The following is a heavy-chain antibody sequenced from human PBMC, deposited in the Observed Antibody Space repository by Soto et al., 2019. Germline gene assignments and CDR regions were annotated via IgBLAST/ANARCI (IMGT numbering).Heavy chain of an antibody. V-gene: IGHV3-33*01. CDR2: IWYDGSNK. J-gene: IGHJ3*02. Sequence: HPGGSLRLSCAASGFTFSSYGVHWVRQAPGKGLEWVAVIWYDGSNKYYADSVKGRFTISRDNSKNTLYLQMNSLRAEDTAVYYCARDSSGPYNAFDIWGQGTMVTVSS. CDR3: ARDSSGPYNAFDI. D-gene: IGHD3-22*01. CDR1: GFTFSSYG.